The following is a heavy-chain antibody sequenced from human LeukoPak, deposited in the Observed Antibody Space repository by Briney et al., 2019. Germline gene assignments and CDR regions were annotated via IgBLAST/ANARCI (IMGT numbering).Heavy chain of an antibody. CDR1: GGSFSGYY. CDR2: INHSGST. Sequence: SETLSLTCAVYGGSFSGYYWSWIRQPPGKGLEWIGEINHSGSTNYNPSLKSRATISVDTSKNQFSLKLSSVTAADTAVYYCASHYDILTGYLAYFDYWGQGTLVAVSS. V-gene: IGHV4-34*01. D-gene: IGHD3-9*01. CDR3: ASHYDILTGYLAYFDY. J-gene: IGHJ4*02.